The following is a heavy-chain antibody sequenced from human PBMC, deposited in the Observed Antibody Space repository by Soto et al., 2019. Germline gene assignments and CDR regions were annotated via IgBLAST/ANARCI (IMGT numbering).Heavy chain of an antibody. Sequence: QVQLVQSGAEVKKPGSSVKVSCKASGGTFSRYAISWVRQAPGQGLEWMGGIIPIFGTANYAQKFQGRVTITADESTSTAYMELSSLRSEDTAVYYCARVGRDFWSGRANWFDPWGQGTLVTVSS. CDR1: GGTFSRYA. CDR2: IIPIFGTA. V-gene: IGHV1-69*01. D-gene: IGHD3-3*01. CDR3: ARVGRDFWSGRANWFDP. J-gene: IGHJ5*02.